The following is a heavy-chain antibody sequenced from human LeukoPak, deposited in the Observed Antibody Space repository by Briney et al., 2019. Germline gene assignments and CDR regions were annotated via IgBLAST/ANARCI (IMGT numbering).Heavy chain of an antibody. J-gene: IGHJ4*02. CDR1: GFTFDDYA. CDR3: AREINYYGSGSYYQH. Sequence: GGSLRLSCAASGFTFDDYAMHWVRQAPGKGLEWVSSISSSSSYIYYADSVKGRFTISRDNAKNSLYLQMNSLRAEDTAVYYCAREINYYGSGSYYQHWGQGTLVTVSS. CDR2: ISSSSSYI. D-gene: IGHD3-10*01. V-gene: IGHV3-21*01.